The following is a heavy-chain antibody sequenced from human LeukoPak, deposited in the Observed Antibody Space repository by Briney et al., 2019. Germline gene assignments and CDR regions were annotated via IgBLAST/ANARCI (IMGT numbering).Heavy chain of an antibody. Sequence: SETLSLTCAVYGGSFSGYYWSWIRQPPGKGLEWIGEINHSGSTNYNPSLKSRVTISVDTSKNQFSLKLSSVTAADTAVYYCARETYCGGDCYVQYYFDYWGQGTLVTVSS. CDR2: INHSGST. J-gene: IGHJ4*02. CDR3: ARETYCGGDCYVQYYFDY. V-gene: IGHV4-34*01. D-gene: IGHD2-21*02. CDR1: GGSFSGYY.